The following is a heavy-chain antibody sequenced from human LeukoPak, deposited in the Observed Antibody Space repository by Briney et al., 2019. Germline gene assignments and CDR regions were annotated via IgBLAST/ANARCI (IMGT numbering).Heavy chain of an antibody. D-gene: IGHD3-10*01. CDR2: ISYDGSNK. V-gene: IGHV3-30*04. CDR1: GFTFSSYA. CDR3: ASTYASGSYPFDY. Sequence: GGSLRLSCAASGFTFSSYAMSWVRQAPGKGLEWVAVISYDGSNKYYADSVKGRFTISRDNSKNTLYLQMNSLRAEDRAVYYCASTYASGSYPFDYWGQGTLVTVSS. J-gene: IGHJ4*02.